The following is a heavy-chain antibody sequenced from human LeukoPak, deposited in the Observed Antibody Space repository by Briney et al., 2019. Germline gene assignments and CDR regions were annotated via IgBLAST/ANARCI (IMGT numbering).Heavy chain of an antibody. Sequence: SETLSLTCTVSDDSISSYYWSWIRQPPGKGLEYIGNIYYSGTTNYNPSLKSRVTISVDTSKSQFSLKLSSVTAADTAVYYCVRHSGGTTLDYWGQGTMVTVSS. CDR2: IYYSGTT. D-gene: IGHD1-1*01. J-gene: IGHJ4*02. CDR3: VRHSGGTTLDY. V-gene: IGHV4-59*08. CDR1: DDSISSYY.